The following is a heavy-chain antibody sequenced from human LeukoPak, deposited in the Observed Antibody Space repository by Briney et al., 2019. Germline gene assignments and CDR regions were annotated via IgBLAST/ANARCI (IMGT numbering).Heavy chain of an antibody. CDR3: ARFGPGRDLSYLDY. Sequence: GGSLRLSCAASGFTFISYCMTWVRQAPGKGLEWVASINRDGSEEFYVDSMKGRVTISRNYAKNSLYLQINNLRTEDTAVYYCARFGPGRDLSYLDYWGQGTLVTVSS. J-gene: IGHJ4*02. D-gene: IGHD3-10*01. V-gene: IGHV3-7*01. CDR2: INRDGSEE. CDR1: GFTFISYC.